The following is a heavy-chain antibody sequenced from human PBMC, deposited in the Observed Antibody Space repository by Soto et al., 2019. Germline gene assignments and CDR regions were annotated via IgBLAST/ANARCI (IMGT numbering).Heavy chain of an antibody. CDR3: ARDAGGWYGYFQH. CDR1: GFTFSSYG. V-gene: IGHV3-33*01. J-gene: IGHJ1*01. D-gene: IGHD6-19*01. Sequence: GGSLRLSCAASGFTFSSYGMHWVRQAPGKGLEWVAVIWYDGSNKYYADSVKGRFTISRDNSKNTLYLQMNSLRAEDTAVYYCARDAGGWYGYFQHWGQGTLVTVSS. CDR2: IWYDGSNK.